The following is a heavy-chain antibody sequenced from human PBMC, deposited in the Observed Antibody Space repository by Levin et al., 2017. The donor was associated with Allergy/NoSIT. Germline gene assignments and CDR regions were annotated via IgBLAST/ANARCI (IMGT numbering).Heavy chain of an antibody. CDR3: ARPAWGSSSWYYFHY. V-gene: IGHV3-53*01. J-gene: IGHJ4*02. CDR1: GFTVSNNY. Sequence: GGSLRLSCAASGFTVSNNYMSWVRQAPGKGLEWVSVIYSGGTTYHADSVKGRFTISRDNSKNTLYLQMNSLRDEDTAVYYCARPAWGSSSWYYFHYWGQGTLITGSS. CDR2: IYSGGTT. D-gene: IGHD6-13*01.